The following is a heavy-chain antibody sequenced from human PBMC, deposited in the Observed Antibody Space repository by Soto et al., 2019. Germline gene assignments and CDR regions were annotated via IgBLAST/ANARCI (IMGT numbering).Heavy chain of an antibody. CDR3: ARNQN. V-gene: IGHV3-7*01. CDR1: GFTFSNYW. J-gene: IGHJ4*02. D-gene: IGHD2-2*01. Sequence: EVQLVESGGGLVQPGGSLRLSCAASGFTFSNYWTSWVRQAPGKGLEWVANIKEDGTVRYYADALKGRFTLSIDNAKNVLYLQMDSLTVDDTAVYYCARNQNWGQRTLVTVSP. CDR2: IKEDGTVR.